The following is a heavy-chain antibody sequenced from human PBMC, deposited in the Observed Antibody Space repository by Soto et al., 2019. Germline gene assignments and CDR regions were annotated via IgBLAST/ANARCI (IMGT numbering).Heavy chain of an antibody. J-gene: IGHJ5*02. D-gene: IGHD3-10*01. CDR3: ARVASYYGSGSYYNWFDP. V-gene: IGHV5-51*01. CDR1: GYSFTSYW. Sequence: GESLKISCKGSGYSFTSYWIGWVRQMPGKGLEWMGIIYPGDSDTRYSPSFQGQVTISADKSISTAYLQWSSLKASDTAMYYCARVASYYGSGSYYNWFDPWGQGTLVTVSS. CDR2: IYPGDSDT.